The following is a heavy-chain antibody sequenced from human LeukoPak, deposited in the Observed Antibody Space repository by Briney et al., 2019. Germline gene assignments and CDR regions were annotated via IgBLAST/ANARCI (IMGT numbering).Heavy chain of an antibody. V-gene: IGHV1-2*02. CDR3: ARAAYGSGSYFSDY. CDR1: GYTFTGYY. J-gene: IGHJ4*02. CDR2: INPNSGGT. Sequence: VASVKVSCKASGYTFTGYYMHWVRQAPGQGLEWMGWINPNSGGTNYAQKFQGRVTMTRDTSISTAYMELSRLRSDDTAVYYCARAAYGSGSYFSDYWGQGTLVTVSS. D-gene: IGHD3-10*01.